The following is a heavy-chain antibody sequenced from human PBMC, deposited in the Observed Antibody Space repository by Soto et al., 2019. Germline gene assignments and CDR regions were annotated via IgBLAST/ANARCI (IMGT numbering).Heavy chain of an antibody. D-gene: IGHD2-8*02. V-gene: IGHV3-23*01. CDR1: GFTFSSYA. J-gene: IGHJ6*03. Sequence: GGSLRLSCAASGFTFSSYAMSWVRQAPGKGLEWVSVITHSGNVTYYSDSVKGRFTMSRDNSKDTLYLQMDSLRTEDTAVYFCAKDEYWESHFYYFMDLWGKGTPVTVSS. CDR3: AKDEYWESHFYYFMDL. CDR2: ITHSGNVT.